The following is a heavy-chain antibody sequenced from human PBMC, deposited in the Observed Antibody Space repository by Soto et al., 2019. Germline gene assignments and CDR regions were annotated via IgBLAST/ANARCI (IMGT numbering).Heavy chain of an antibody. CDR3: ARDSAYCSGGSCYFLDY. V-gene: IGHV3-30-3*01. CDR1: GFTFSSYA. D-gene: IGHD2-15*01. Sequence: GGSLRLSCAASGFTFSSYAMHWVRQAPGKGLEWVAVISYDGSNKYYADSVKGRFTISRDNSKNTLYLQMNSLRAEDTAVYYCARDSAYCSGGSCYFLDYWGQGTLVTVSS. J-gene: IGHJ4*02. CDR2: ISYDGSNK.